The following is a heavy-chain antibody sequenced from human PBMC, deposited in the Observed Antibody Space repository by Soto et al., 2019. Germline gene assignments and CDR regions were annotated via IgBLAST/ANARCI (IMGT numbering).Heavy chain of an antibody. D-gene: IGHD3-3*01. CDR2: ISGSGDRT. Sequence: GGSLRLSCGASGFTFSTHAMSWVRRVPGKGLEWASAISGSGDRTYYADSVKGRFTISRDNSRNMLYLQMNSLSAEDTAIYYCVKDWSGDKCPCMDVWGPGTTVTVSS. CDR3: VKDWSGDKCPCMDV. J-gene: IGHJ6*02. V-gene: IGHV3-23*01. CDR1: GFTFSTHA.